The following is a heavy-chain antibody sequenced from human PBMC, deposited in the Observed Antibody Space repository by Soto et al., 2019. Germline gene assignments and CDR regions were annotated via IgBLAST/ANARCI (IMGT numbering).Heavy chain of an antibody. CDR1: GGTFSSYT. CDR3: AISLARVGVVVAATPFDY. J-gene: IGHJ4*02. CDR2: IIPILGIA. V-gene: IGHV1-69*02. D-gene: IGHD2-15*01. Sequence: VASVKVSCKASGGTFSSYTISWVRQAPGQGLEWMGRIIPILGIANYAQKFQGRVTITADKSTSTAYMELSSLRSEDTAVYYCAISLARVGVVVAATPFDYWGQGTLVTVSS.